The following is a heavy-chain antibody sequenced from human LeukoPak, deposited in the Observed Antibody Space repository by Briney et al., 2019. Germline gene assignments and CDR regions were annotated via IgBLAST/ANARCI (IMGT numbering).Heavy chain of an antibody. CDR2: IYSGGST. V-gene: IGHV3-53*01. CDR1: GFTVSTYY. J-gene: IGHJ4*02. CDR3: ARGLGYCTSTTCLLPFDY. D-gene: IGHD2-2*01. Sequence: PGGSLRLSCAASGFTVSTYYMTWVRQAPGKGLECVSVIYSGGSTYYADYVKGRFTVSRDNSKNTLYLQMNSLRAEDTAMYYCARGLGYCTSTTCLLPFDYWGQGTLVTVSS.